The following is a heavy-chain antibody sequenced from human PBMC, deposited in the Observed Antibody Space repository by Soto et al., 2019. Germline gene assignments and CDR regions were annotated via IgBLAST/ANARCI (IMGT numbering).Heavy chain of an antibody. CDR2: ICHDGSIK. Sequence: GGSLRLSCAASGFTFSSYGMHWVRQAPGKGLEWVAVICHDGSIKYYSDSVKGRFTISRDNSKNTLYLQMNSLRAEDTAVYYCARDLGLRALYYFDYWGQGTLVTVSS. V-gene: IGHV3-33*01. CDR1: GFTFSSYG. J-gene: IGHJ4*02. CDR3: ARDLGLRALYYFDY. D-gene: IGHD5-12*01.